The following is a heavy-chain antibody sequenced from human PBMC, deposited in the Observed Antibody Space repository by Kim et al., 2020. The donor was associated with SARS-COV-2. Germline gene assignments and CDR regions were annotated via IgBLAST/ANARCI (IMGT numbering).Heavy chain of an antibody. V-gene: IGHV1-69*13. CDR2: IIAIFGTA. D-gene: IGHD5-12*01. CDR1: GYTFTSYA. J-gene: IGHJ6*02. Sequence: SVKVSCKASGYTFTSYAISWVRQAPGQGLEWMGWIIAIFGTANYAQKFQGRVTITADESTSTAYMELSSLRSEDTAVYYCARATVDLDGYNYDYYYYGMDVWGQGTTVTVSS. CDR3: ARATVDLDGYNYDYYYYGMDV.